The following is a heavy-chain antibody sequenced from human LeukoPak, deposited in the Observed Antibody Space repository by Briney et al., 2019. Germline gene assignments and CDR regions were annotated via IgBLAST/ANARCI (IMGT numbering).Heavy chain of an antibody. J-gene: IGHJ5*02. CDR3: ARDNGFPQGWFDP. V-gene: IGHV4-30-2*01. CDR1: GGSISSADYY. Sequence: KTSQTLSLTCTVSGGSISSADYYWSWIRQPPGKGLEWIGHIYHSGSTYYNPSLKSRVTISVDRSKNQFSLKLSSVTAADTAVYYCARDNGFPQGWFDPWGQGTLVTVSS. CDR2: IYHSGST. D-gene: IGHD4-17*01.